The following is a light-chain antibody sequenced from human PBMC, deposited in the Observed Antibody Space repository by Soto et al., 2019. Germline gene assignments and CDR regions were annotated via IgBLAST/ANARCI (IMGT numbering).Light chain of an antibody. V-gene: IGKV1-6*01. CDR1: QDISDD. CDR2: GAS. Sequence: AIQMTQSPSSLSASVGDRVTITCRASQDISDDVGWYQQTPGKAPKLLISGASRLQSGVPSRFSGSGSGAAFTLTITSLRPEDSATYYCLQNHHYPRPFGQGTKVEI. J-gene: IGKJ1*01. CDR3: LQNHHYPRP.